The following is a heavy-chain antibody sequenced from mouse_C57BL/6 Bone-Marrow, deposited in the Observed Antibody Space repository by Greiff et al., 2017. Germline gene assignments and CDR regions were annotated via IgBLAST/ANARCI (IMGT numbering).Heavy chain of an antibody. V-gene: IGHV1-50*01. D-gene: IGHD1-1*01. CDR3: AREGYYGSSFFDY. CDR2: IDPSDSYT. J-gene: IGHJ2*01. Sequence: QVQLKQPGAELVKPGASVKLSCKASGYTFTSYWMQWVKQRPGQGLEWIGEIDPSDSYTNYNQKFKGKATLTVDTSSSTAYMQLSSLTSEDSAVYYCAREGYYGSSFFDYWGQGTTLTVSS. CDR1: GYTFTSYW.